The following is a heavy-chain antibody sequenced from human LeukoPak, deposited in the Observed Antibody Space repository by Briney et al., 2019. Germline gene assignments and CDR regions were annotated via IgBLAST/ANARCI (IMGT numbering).Heavy chain of an antibody. Sequence: ASVKVSCKASGYTFTGYYMHWVRQAPGQGLEWMGWINPNSGGTNYAQKLQGRVTMTTDTSTSTAYMELRSLRSDDTAVYYCARDQGGGDMIFYYYYYYMDVWGKGTTVTVSS. CDR2: INPNSGGT. J-gene: IGHJ6*03. CDR3: ARDQGGGDMIFYYYYYYMDV. D-gene: IGHD2-21*02. CDR1: GYTFTGYY. V-gene: IGHV1-2*02.